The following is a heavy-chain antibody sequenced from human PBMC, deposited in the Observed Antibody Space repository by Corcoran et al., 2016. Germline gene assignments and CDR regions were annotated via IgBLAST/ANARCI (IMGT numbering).Heavy chain of an antibody. V-gene: IGHV6-1*01. CDR1: GASVSSNSPA. CDR2: TYYRSKWYN. J-gene: IGHJ4*02. Sequence: QVQLQPSGPGLVKPSQTLSLTCAISGASVSSNSPAWNWIRQSPSRGLEWLGRTYYRSKWYNDYAVSVKSRITINPDTSKNQFSLQLNSVTPEDTAVYYCASEYYDSSGHEGGSGYWGQGTLVTVSS. D-gene: IGHD3-22*01. CDR3: ASEYYDSSGHEGGSGY.